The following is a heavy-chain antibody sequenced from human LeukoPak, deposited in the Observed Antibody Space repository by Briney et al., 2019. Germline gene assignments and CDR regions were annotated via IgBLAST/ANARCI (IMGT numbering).Heavy chain of an antibody. V-gene: IGHV1-8*01. CDR1: GYTFTSYD. CDR2: MNPNSGNT. CDR3: ARDRKYYYDSSAWS. Sequence: ASVKVSCKASGYTFTSYDINWVRQATGQGLEWMGWMNPNSGNTGYAQKFQGRVTMTRDTSTSTVYMELSSLRSEDTAVYYCARDRKYYYDSSAWSWGQGTLVTVSS. D-gene: IGHD3-22*01. J-gene: IGHJ5*02.